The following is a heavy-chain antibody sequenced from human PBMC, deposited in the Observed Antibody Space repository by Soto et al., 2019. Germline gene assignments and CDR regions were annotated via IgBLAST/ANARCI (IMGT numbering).Heavy chain of an antibody. Sequence: GGSLRLSCAASGFTFSNYAMSWVRRAPGKGLEWVSGISGSGATTYYADSVKGRFTISRDNSKNTLSLQMNSLRAEDTAVYYCEKDQGIASRPRWFDPWGQGTLVT. CDR2: ISGSGATT. D-gene: IGHD6-6*01. V-gene: IGHV3-23*01. CDR1: GFTFSNYA. CDR3: EKDQGIASRPRWFDP. J-gene: IGHJ5*02.